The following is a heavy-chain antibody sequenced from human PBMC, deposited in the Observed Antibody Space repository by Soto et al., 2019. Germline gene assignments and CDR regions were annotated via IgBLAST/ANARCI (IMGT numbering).Heavy chain of an antibody. CDR2: ISGSGGST. J-gene: IGHJ6*02. CDR3: AKLQVRATAGMDV. Sequence: GRSLRLSCTAFGFTFSSYAMSWVRQAPGKGLEWVSAISGSGGSTYYADSVKGRFTISRDKSKNTLYLQMNSLRAEDTAVYYCAKLQVRATAGMDVGGQGTTVTVSS. CDR1: GFTFSSYA. V-gene: IGHV3-23*01.